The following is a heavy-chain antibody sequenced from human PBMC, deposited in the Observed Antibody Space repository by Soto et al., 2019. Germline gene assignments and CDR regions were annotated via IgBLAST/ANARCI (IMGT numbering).Heavy chain of an antibody. CDR3: ARGDRGAFDL. J-gene: IGHJ3*01. D-gene: IGHD2-21*02. CDR1: GFTFSYYW. V-gene: IGHV3-74*01. Sequence: EVRLVESEGGLVQPGGSLSLSCAASGFTFSYYWMHWVRQAPGQGLLWVSRIHSDGSSTTYADSVKGRFTISRDNAKNTVSLPINSVRVADTGVYFCARGDRGAFDLWGQGTMVTVSS. CDR2: IHSDGSST.